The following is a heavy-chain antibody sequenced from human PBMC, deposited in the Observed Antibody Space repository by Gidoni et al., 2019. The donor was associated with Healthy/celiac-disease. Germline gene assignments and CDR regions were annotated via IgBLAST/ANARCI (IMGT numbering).Heavy chain of an antibody. CDR3: ARVDRRDGYNFDY. J-gene: IGHJ4*02. V-gene: IGHV3-33*01. D-gene: IGHD5-12*01. CDR2: IWYDGSNK. CDR1: GFTFSSYG. Sequence: QVQLVESGGGVVQPGRSLRLSWAEAGFTFSSYGMHWVRQAPGKGLEWVAVIWYDGSNKYYADSVKGRFTISRDNSKNTLYLQMNSLRAEDTAVYYCARVDRRDGYNFDYWGQGTLVTVSS.